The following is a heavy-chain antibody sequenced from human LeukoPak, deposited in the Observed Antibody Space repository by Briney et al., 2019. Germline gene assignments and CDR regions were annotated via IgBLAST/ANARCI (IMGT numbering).Heavy chain of an antibody. Sequence: GGSLRLSCAASGFTFSHHGMHWVRQAPGKGLEWVAFIRNDGSNHYYADSVKGRFTISRDNSKNTLYLQMNSLRAEDTAVYYCAKLRSGYETYWGQGTLVTVSS. D-gene: IGHD5-12*01. J-gene: IGHJ4*02. CDR3: AKLRSGYETY. CDR1: GFTFSHHG. V-gene: IGHV3-30*02. CDR2: IRNDGSNH.